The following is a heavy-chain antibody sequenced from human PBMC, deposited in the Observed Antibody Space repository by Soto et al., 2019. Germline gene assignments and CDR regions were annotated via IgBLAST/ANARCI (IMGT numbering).Heavy chain of an antibody. D-gene: IGHD6-13*01. CDR3: ASSRWIAAAGTGYYYYGMDV. V-gene: IGHV3-53*01. J-gene: IGHJ6*02. CDR2: IYSGGST. Sequence: PGGSLRLSCAASGFTVSSNYMSWVRQAPGKGLEWVSVIYSGGSTYYADSVKGRFTISRDNSKNTLYLQMNSLRAEDTAVYYCASSRWIAAAGTGYYYYGMDVWGQGTTVTVSS. CDR1: GFTVSSNY.